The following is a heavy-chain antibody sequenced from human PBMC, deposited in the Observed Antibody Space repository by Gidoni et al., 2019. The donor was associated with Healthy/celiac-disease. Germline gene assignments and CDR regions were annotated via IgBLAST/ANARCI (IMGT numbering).Heavy chain of an antibody. CDR2: INPNSGGT. CDR3: AVRSSWYWEGDFDY. J-gene: IGHJ4*02. CDR1: GYTFTGYY. Sequence: QVQLVQSGAEVKKPGASVKVSCTASGYTFTGYYMHWVRQAPGQGLEWMGWINPNSGGTNYVQKFQGRVTMTRDTSISTAYMELSRLRSDDTAVYYCAVRSSWYWEGDFDYWGQGTLVTVSS. D-gene: IGHD6-13*01. V-gene: IGHV1-2*02.